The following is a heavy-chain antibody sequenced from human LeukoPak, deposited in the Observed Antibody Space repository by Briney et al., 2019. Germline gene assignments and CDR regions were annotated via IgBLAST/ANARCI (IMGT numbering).Heavy chain of an antibody. CDR1: GFTFSSYN. CDR3: ANTREQIDY. D-gene: IGHD1/OR15-1a*01. V-gene: IGHV3-21*06. CDR2: ITTSSTYI. J-gene: IGHJ4*02. Sequence: GGSLRLSCAASGFTFSSYNMNWVRQAPGKGPEWVSSITTSSTYIYYADSVKGRFTISRDNAKNSLYLQMDSLRVEDTAVYYCANTREQIDYWGQGTLVTVSS.